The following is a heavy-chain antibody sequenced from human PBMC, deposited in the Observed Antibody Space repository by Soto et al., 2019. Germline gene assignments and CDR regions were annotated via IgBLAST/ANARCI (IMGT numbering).Heavy chain of an antibody. CDR2: IYPGDSDT. D-gene: IGHD5-18*01. CDR3: ARRSTAMGSPYYFDY. Sequence: GESLKISCKGSGYSFTSYWIGWVRQMPGKGLEWMGIIYPGDSDTRYSPSFQGQVTISADKSISTAYLQWSSLKASDTAMYYCARRSTAMGSPYYFDYWGQGTLVTVSS. CDR1: GYSFTSYW. J-gene: IGHJ4*02. V-gene: IGHV5-51*01.